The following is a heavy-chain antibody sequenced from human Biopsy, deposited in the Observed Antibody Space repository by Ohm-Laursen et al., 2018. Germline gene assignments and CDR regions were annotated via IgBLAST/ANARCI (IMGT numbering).Heavy chain of an antibody. D-gene: IGHD1/OR15-1a*01. CDR2: ISSGSSPI. CDR3: ARGRTGG. CDR1: GFDFSDYS. J-gene: IGHJ4*02. V-gene: IGHV3-48*01. Sequence: SLRLSCTASGFDFSDYSMNWVRQAPGKGLEWVSFISSGSSPIYYADSVKGRFTISRDDAKNSLYLQMNSLRAEDTAVYYCARGRTGGWGQGTLVTVSS.